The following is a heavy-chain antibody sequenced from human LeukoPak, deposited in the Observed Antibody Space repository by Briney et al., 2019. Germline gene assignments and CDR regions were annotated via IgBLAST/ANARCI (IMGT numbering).Heavy chain of an antibody. CDR1: GYSISSGYH. Sequence: SETLSLTCAVSGYSISSGYHWGWIRQPPGKGLEWIGSMFHSGTTYYNPSLKSRLTISIDTSKNQFSLKLSSVTAADTAVYYCARVGWTSGSYYIWFDPWGQGTLVTVSS. CDR3: ARVGWTSGSYYIWFDP. D-gene: IGHD3-10*01. J-gene: IGHJ5*02. CDR2: MFHSGTT. V-gene: IGHV4-38-2*01.